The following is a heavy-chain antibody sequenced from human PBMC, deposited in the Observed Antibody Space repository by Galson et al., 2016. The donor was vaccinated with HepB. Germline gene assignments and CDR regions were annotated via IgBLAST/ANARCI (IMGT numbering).Heavy chain of an antibody. J-gene: IGHJ4*02. D-gene: IGHD6-19*01. CDR1: GYTFTGYY. CDR2: INPNSGGT. V-gene: IGHV1-2*02. CDR3: ARDLNILTRGWSPGDY. Sequence: SVKVSCKASGYTFTGYYMHWVRQAPGQGLEWMGWINPNSGGTNFAQKFQGRVTMTRDTSISTAYMELDSLASDDTAVYYCARDLNILTRGWSPGDYWGQGTLVTVSS.